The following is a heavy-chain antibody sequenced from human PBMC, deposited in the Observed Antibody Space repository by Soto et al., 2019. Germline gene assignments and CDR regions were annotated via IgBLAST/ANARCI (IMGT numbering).Heavy chain of an antibody. J-gene: IGHJ4*02. CDR3: ARVVVAATDPFDY. V-gene: IGHV1-18*01. Sequence: GASVKVSCKASGYTFTSYGISWVRQAPGQGLERMGWISADNGNTNYAQKIQGRVTMTTDTSTSTAYMELRSLRSDDTAVYYCARVVVAATDPFDYWGQGTLVTVSS. CDR1: GYTFTSYG. D-gene: IGHD2-15*01. CDR2: ISADNGNT.